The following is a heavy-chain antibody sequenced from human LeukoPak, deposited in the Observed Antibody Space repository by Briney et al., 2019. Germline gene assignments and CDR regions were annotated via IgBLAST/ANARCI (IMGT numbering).Heavy chain of an antibody. D-gene: IGHD4-11*01. CDR1: GGSISSGGYY. V-gene: IGHV4-31*03. CDR2: IYYSGNT. CDR3: ARGQDDYSSFYTWFDP. Sequence: SDTLSLTCTVSGGSISSGGYYWRWIRQHPGKGLEWIGYIYYSGNTYYSPSLKSRLTISIETSKNQFSLKLRSVTAADTAVYYCARGQDDYSSFYTWFDPWGQGTLVTVSS. J-gene: IGHJ5*02.